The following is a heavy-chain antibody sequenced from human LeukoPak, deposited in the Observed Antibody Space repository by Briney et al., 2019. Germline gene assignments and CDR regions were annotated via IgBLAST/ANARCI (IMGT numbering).Heavy chain of an antibody. CDR1: GGSISSYY. J-gene: IGHJ4*02. V-gene: IGHV4-59*01. Sequence: SETLSLTCTVSGGSISSYYWSWIRQPPGKGLEWIGYIYYSGSTNYNPSLKSRVTISVDTSKNQFSLKLSSVTAADTAVYYCASASRGSSGWYGEFDYWGQGTLVTVSS. CDR3: ASASRGSSGWYGEFDY. CDR2: IYYSGST. D-gene: IGHD6-19*01.